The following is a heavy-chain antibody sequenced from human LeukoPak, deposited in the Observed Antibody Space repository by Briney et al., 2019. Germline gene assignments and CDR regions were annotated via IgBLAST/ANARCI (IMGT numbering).Heavy chain of an antibody. CDR2: ISYDGSNK. Sequence: GGSLRLSCAASGFTFSSYAMHWVRQAPGKGLEWVAVISYDGSNKYYADSVKGRFTISRDNSKNTLYLQMNSLRAEDTAVYYCARDLLLLPRDYWGQGTLVTVSS. CDR3: ARDLLLLPRDY. J-gene: IGHJ4*02. CDR1: GFTFSSYA. V-gene: IGHV3-30-3*01. D-gene: IGHD3-22*01.